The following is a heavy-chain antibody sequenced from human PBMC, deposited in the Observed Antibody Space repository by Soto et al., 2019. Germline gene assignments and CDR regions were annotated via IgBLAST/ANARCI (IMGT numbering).Heavy chain of an antibody. D-gene: IGHD3-16*01. V-gene: IGHV3-74*01. CDR3: ARDLGGPDY. CDR2: INNDGSST. Sequence: VGSLRLSCAASGFTLNNYWMHWVREAPGKGLVWVSRINNDGSSTAYADPVKGRFTISRDNAKNTLYLQMNGLRAEDTAIYYCARDLGGPDYWGQGTLVTSPQ. CDR1: GFTLNNYW. J-gene: IGHJ4*02.